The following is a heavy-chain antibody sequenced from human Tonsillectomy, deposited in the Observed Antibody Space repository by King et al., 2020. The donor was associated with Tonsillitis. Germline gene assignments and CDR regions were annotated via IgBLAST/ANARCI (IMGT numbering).Heavy chain of an antibody. Sequence: VQLVESGGGLIQPGGSLRLSCAASGFIVSNDYMSWVRQAPGKGLEWVSVLYSGGHTYYADSVKGRFTVSRDNSKKTVYLQMNSLRAEETAVYYCASDLGLEMGNYYYYYMDVWGKGTTVTVS. V-gene: IGHV3-53*01. CDR2: LYSGGHT. CDR1: GFIVSNDY. CDR3: ASDLGLEMGNYYYYYMDV. D-gene: IGHD5-24*01. J-gene: IGHJ6*03.